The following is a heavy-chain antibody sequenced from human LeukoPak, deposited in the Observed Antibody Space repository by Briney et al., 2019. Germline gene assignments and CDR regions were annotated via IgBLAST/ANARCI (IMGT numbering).Heavy chain of an antibody. D-gene: IGHD2-15*01. CDR2: ISSSGST. CDR1: GGSFSGSSYY. J-gene: IGHJ4*02. V-gene: IGHV4-39*01. CDR3: ARRMVAATPGHY. Sequence: SETLSLTCAVYGGSFSGSSYYWGCSRQPPGEGLEGNGSISSSGSTYYNPSLKNRLTISVGTSKNQFSLKLSSVTAADTAVYYCARRMVAATPGHYWGQGTLVTISS.